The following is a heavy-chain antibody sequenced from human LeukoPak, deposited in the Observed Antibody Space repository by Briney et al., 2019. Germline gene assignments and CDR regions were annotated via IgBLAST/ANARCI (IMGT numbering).Heavy chain of an antibody. V-gene: IGHV1-69*05. CDR1: GGTFSSYA. J-gene: IGHJ4*02. CDR3: AREVMAHESYDSSGYYHGTRYYFDY. D-gene: IGHD3-22*01. Sequence: SVKVSCKASGGTFSSYAISWVRQAPGQGLEWMGGIIPIFGTANYAQRFQGRVTITTDESTSTAYMELSSLRSEDTAVYYCAREVMAHESYDSSGYYHGTRYYFDYWGQGTLVTVSS. CDR2: IIPIFGTA.